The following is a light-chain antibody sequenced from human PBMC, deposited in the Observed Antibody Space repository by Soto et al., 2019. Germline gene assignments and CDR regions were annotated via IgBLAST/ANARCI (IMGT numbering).Light chain of an antibody. Sequence: DIQMAQSPSSVSASVGDRVTITCRASQDIGSWLAWYQQKPGKAPELLIYAASNLQGGVPSRFSGSGFGKDFPPTISSLQPEVFATYYYQQANNSPWTFGQGPKVDIK. J-gene: IGKJ1*01. CDR1: QDIGSW. V-gene: IGKV1-12*01. CDR3: QQANNSPWT. CDR2: AAS.